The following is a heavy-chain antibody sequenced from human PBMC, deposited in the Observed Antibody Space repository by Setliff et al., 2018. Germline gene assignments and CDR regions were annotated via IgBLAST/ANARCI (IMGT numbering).Heavy chain of an antibody. CDR1: GFTFSSYS. CDR2: IISSSSTI. CDR3: ARDPPYSSSWYGSNWFDP. J-gene: IGHJ5*02. D-gene: IGHD6-13*01. V-gene: IGHV3-48*04. Sequence: QSGGSLRLSCAASGFTFSSYSMNWVRQAPGKGLEWVSYIISSSSTIYYADSVKGRFTISRDNAKNSLYLQMNSLRAEDTAVYYCARDPPYSSSWYGSNWFDPWGQGTLVTVSS.